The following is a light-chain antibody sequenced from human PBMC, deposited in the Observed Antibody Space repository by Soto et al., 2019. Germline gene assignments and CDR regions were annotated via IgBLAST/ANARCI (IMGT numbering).Light chain of an antibody. CDR2: TAS. Sequence: DIPMTQSPSSLSASVGDRVTITCRTSQSIARHLHWYQQKPGKAPNLLIYTASSLQSGVPARFSGSGSGTDFTLTISSLQPEDFATYYCQQSFSTPLTFGGGTMVDIK. J-gene: IGKJ4*01. CDR3: QQSFSTPLT. CDR1: QSIARH. V-gene: IGKV1-39*01.